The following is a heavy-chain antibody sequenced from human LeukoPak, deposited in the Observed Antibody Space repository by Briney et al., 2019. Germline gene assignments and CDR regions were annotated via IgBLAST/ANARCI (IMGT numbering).Heavy chain of an antibody. CDR3: VKAQRGFDDFWSGYDY. CDR1: GFTFSSYG. CDR2: ISGSGGST. J-gene: IGHJ4*02. V-gene: IGHV3-23*01. D-gene: IGHD3-3*01. Sequence: GGSLRLSCAASGFTFSSYGMSWVRQAPGKGLKWVSAISGSGGSTYYADSVKGRFTISRDNSQNTLYIQMESLRVEDTAVYYCVKAQRGFDDFWSGYDYWGQGSLVTVSS.